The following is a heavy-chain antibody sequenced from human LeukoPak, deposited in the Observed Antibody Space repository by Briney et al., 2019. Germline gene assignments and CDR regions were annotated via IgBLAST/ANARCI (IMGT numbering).Heavy chain of an antibody. J-gene: IGHJ6*02. CDR3: ARGGESGWYGSYYYGMDV. V-gene: IGHV1-2*02. Sequence: AASVKVSCKASGYTFTGYYMHWARQAPGQGLEWMGWINPNSGGTNYAQKFQGRVTMTRDTSISTAYMELSRLRSDDTAVYYCARGGESGWYGSYYYGMDVWGQGTTVTVSS. CDR2: INPNSGGT. CDR1: GYTFTGYY. D-gene: IGHD6-19*01.